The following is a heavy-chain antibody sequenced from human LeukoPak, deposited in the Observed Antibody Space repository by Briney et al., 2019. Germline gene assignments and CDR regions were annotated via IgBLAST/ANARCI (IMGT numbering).Heavy chain of an antibody. V-gene: IGHV3-7*01. J-gene: IGHJ4*02. CDR2: INEVGSKT. D-gene: IGHD1-26*01. CDR1: GFSFSGCS. Sequence: PGGSLRVSCAASGFSFSGCSLSWVRQAQGQGLEGWATINEVGSKTYYDDSVKGRFTISRDNAKNSLYLEMSSLRAEDTAVYYCARLLGTVTTFDSWGQGTLVTVSS. CDR3: ARLLGTVTTFDS.